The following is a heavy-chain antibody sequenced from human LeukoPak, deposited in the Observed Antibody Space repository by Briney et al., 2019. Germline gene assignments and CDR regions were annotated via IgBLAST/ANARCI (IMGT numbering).Heavy chain of an antibody. CDR2: IYTSGST. CDR3: ARVGLNPGYFDY. V-gene: IGHV4-4*07. CDR1: GGSISSYY. Sequence: SETLSLTCTVSGGSISSYYWSWMRQPAGKGLEWIGRIYTSGSTNYNPSLKSRVTMSVDTSKNQFSLKLGSVTAADTAVYYCARVGLNPGYFDYWGQGTLVTVSS. J-gene: IGHJ4*02. D-gene: IGHD3-10*01.